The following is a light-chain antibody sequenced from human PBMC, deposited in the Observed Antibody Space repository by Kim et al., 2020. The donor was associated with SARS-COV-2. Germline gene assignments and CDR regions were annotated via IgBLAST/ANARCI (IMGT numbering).Light chain of an antibody. J-gene: IGKJ4*01. Sequence: LSPGEGDTLSCRASQSLGNQLAWYQQKPGQGPRLLIYDTSTRATGIPDRFSGSGSGTDFTLTINRLEPEDFAVYYCQQYGSTPSTFGGGTKVDIK. V-gene: IGKV3-20*01. CDR2: DTS. CDR3: QQYGSTPST. CDR1: QSLGNQ.